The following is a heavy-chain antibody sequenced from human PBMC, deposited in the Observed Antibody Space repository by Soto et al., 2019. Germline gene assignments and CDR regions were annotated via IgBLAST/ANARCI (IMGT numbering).Heavy chain of an antibody. CDR2: INHSGTI. CDR1: GGSFSGFY. D-gene: IGHD2-21*02. CDR3: ARADRTLVTSYGLDV. V-gene: IGHV4-34*02. Sequence: QVQIQQWGAGLLKPSETLSLTCAVSGGSFSGFYWTWIRQPPGEGLEWIGEINHSGTINFNPSLRSRLTISLDSSKKHFFLKLTSLTAADAAVYYCARADRTLVTSYGLDVWGQGTTVTVSS. J-gene: IGHJ6*02.